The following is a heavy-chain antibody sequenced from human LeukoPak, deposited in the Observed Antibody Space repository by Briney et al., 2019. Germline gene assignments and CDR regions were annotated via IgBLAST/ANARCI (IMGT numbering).Heavy chain of an antibody. CDR1: GFTVSSNY. CDR2: IYSGGST. CDR3: ASDYDSSGYYSDY. J-gene: IGHJ4*02. V-gene: IGHV3-66*01. D-gene: IGHD3-22*01. Sequence: GGSLRLSCAASGFTVSSNYMSWVRQAPGKGLEWVSVIYSGGSTYYADSVKGRFTISRDNSKNTLYLQVNSLRAEDTAVYYCASDYDSSGYYSDYWGQGTLVTVSS.